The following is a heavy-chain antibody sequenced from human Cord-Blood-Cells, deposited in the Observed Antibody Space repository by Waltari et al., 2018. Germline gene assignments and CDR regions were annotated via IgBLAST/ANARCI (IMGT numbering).Heavy chain of an antibody. Sequence: LQLQESGPGLVKPSETLSLHCPVPGGSFSGSRYYWGWIRQPPGKGLEWIGSIYYSGSTYYNPSLKSRVTISVDTSKNQFSLKLSSVTAADTAVYYCARCSPFSSSWYFDYWGQGTLVTVSS. J-gene: IGHJ4*02. CDR1: GGSFSGSRYY. D-gene: IGHD6-13*01. CDR3: ARCSPFSSSWYFDY. V-gene: IGHV4-39*07. CDR2: IYYSGST.